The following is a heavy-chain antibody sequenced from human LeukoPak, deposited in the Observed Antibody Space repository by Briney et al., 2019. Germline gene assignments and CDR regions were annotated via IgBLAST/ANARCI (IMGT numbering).Heavy chain of an antibody. J-gene: IGHJ4*02. CDR3: ARAKTTVVTPFDY. D-gene: IGHD4-23*01. CDR2: ISYDGSNK. V-gene: IGHV3-30*04. Sequence: AGSLRLSCAASGVTFSGYSMSWVRQAPGKGLEREAVISYDGSNKYYEDSVNGRFTISRYNSKNPLYLQRNSLRADDTSVYYCARAKTTVVTPFDYWGQGTLVTVSS. CDR1: GVTFSGYS.